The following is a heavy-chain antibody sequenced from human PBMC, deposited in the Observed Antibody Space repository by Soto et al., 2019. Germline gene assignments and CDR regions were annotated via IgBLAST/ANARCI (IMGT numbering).Heavy chain of an antibody. CDR2: IIPILGIA. J-gene: IGHJ6*03. V-gene: IGHV1-69*04. CDR1: GGTFSSYT. D-gene: IGHD2-15*01. Sequence: SVKVSCKASGGTFSSYTISWVRQAPGQGLEWMGRIIPILGIANYAQKFQGRVTITADKSTSTAYMELSSLRSEDTAVYYCARDEGVPLDCSGGSCYYYYYMDVWGKGTTVTVSS. CDR3: ARDEGVPLDCSGGSCYYYYYMDV.